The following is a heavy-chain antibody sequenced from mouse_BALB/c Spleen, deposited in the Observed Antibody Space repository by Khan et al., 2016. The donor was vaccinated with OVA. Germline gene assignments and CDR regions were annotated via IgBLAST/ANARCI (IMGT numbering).Heavy chain of an antibody. D-gene: IGHD2-12*01. CDR3: ESGGTYYSNDYCFAY. J-gene: IGHJ3*01. CDR1: GYTFTSYT. CDR2: INPSSGYT. V-gene: IGHV1-4*01. Sequence: QVQLQQSGAELARPGASVKMSCKASGYTFTSYTIHWIKQRPGQGLEWIGYINPSSGYTNYNQKFKEKVTFTADKSSTTAYMQLNSLTSDDSEDYYRESGGTYYSNDYCFAYWGQGTLVTVSA.